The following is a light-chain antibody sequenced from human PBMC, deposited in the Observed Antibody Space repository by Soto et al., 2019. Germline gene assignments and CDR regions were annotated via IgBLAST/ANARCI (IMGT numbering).Light chain of an antibody. CDR2: GDG. Sequence: QSVLTQPPSVSGAPGQRVTISCTGSNSNIGAGYDVHWYQQLPGTAPKLLMYGDGNRPSGVPDRFSASKSGTSASLAITGLQAEDEADYYRQSYDKSLSGSVFGTGTKVTVL. J-gene: IGLJ1*01. CDR3: QSYDKSLSGSV. V-gene: IGLV1-40*01. CDR1: NSNIGAGYD.